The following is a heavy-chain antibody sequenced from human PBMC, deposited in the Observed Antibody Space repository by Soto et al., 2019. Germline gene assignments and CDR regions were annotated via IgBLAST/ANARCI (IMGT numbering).Heavy chain of an antibody. D-gene: IGHD3-10*01. CDR1: GFTLSDHY. V-gene: IGHV3-72*01. CDR3: VRTSHYGSGSWNFDS. Sequence: EVQLVESGGGLVQPGRSLRLSCAGSGFTLSDHYMDWVRQAPGKGLEWVGRIRNKANSYTTEYAASVKGRFTVSSDASLNSVYLQMNSLKTEDTAVYYCVRTSHYGSGSWNFDSWGQGTLVTVSS. J-gene: IGHJ4*02. CDR2: IRNKANSYTT.